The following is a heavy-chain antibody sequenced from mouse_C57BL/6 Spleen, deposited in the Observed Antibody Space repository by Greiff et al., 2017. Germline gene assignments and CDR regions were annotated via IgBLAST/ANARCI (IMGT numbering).Heavy chain of an antibody. D-gene: IGHD3-3*01. Sequence: VQLQQSGAELVRPGASVKLSCTASGFNIKDDYMHWVKQRPEQGLEWIGWIDPENGDTEYASKFQGKATITADTSSNTAYLQLRSLTSEDTAVYYSTWGGRGYWGQGTTLTVSS. V-gene: IGHV14-4*01. CDR1: GFNIKDDY. J-gene: IGHJ2*01. CDR2: IDPENGDT. CDR3: TWGGRGY.